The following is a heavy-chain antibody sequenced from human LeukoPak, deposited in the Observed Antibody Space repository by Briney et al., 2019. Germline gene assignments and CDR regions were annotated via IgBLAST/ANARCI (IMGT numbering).Heavy chain of an antibody. V-gene: IGHV2-70*01. CDR1: GFSLSTSGMC. J-gene: IGHJ4*02. Sequence: SGPTLVNPTQTLTLTCTFSGFSLSTSGMCVSWIRQPPGKALEWLALIRWDDNKYYSTSLKTRLTISKDTSKNQVVLTMTNMDPVDTATYYCARTMYGDFVDYFDYWGQGTLVTVSS. CDR3: ARTMYGDFVDYFDY. D-gene: IGHD4-17*01. CDR2: IRWDDNK.